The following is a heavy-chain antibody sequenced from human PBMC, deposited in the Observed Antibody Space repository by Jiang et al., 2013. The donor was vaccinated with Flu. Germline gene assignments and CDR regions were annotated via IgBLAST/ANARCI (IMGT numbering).Heavy chain of an antibody. CDR3: VSTYVWGSYRYPDY. D-gene: IGHD3-16*02. V-gene: IGHV3-72*01. Sequence: QLVESGGGLVQPGGSLRLSCAASGLTLSDHYMDWVRQAPGKGLEWVGRARNKANSYSTEYAASVKGRFTISRDDSKHSLYLQMNSLKTEDTAVYYCVSTYVWGSYRYPDYWGQGTLVTVSS. CDR2: ARNKANSYST. J-gene: IGHJ4*02. CDR1: GLTLSDHY.